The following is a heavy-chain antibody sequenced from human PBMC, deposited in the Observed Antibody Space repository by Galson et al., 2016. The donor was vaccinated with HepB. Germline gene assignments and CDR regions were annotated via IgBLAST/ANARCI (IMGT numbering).Heavy chain of an antibody. J-gene: IGHJ6*02. Sequence: SVKVSCKASGGTFSNYAISWVRQAPGQGLEWMGGIIPIFGTANYAQKFQGRVTITRDSSARTVYMELSSLRSEDTAVYYCAREYSGYAGSRYYSGMDVWGQGTTVTVSS. V-gene: IGHV1-69*05. CDR1: GGTFSNYA. CDR3: AREYSGYAGSRYYSGMDV. D-gene: IGHD5-12*01. CDR2: IIPIFGTA.